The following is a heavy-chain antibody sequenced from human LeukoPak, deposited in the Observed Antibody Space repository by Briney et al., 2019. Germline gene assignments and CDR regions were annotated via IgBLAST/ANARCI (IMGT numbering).Heavy chain of an antibody. J-gene: IGHJ4*02. CDR3: ARLDYGDYPY. V-gene: IGHV1-2*02. CDR2: INPNSGAT. Sequence: GASVKVSCKASGYTFTGYYVYWVRQAPGQELEWMGWINPNSGATSYAQKFQGRVTMTRDTSISTAYMELSGLRSDDTAVYYCARLDYGDYPYWGQGTLVTVSS. CDR1: GYTFTGYY. D-gene: IGHD4-17*01.